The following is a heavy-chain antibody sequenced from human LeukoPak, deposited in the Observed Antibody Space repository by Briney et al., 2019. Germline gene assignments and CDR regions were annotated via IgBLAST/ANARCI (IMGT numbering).Heavy chain of an antibody. CDR1: GYTFTSYY. D-gene: IGHD6-19*01. Sequence: ASVKVSCKASGYTFTSYYMHWVRQAPGQGLEWMGIINPSGGSTSYAQKFRGRVTMTRDMSTSTVYMELSSLRSEDTAVYYCAREGAYSSGWGHFDYWGQGTLVTVSS. CDR3: AREGAYSSGWGHFDY. CDR2: INPSGGST. J-gene: IGHJ4*02. V-gene: IGHV1-46*01.